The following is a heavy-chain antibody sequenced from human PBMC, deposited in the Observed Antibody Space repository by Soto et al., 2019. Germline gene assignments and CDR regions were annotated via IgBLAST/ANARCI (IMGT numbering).Heavy chain of an antibody. CDR2: IYYSGST. D-gene: IGHD3-10*01. CDR1: GGSISSYY. CDR3: ARLLWSRGDWFDP. J-gene: IGHJ5*02. Sequence: QVQLQESGPGLVKPSETLSLTCTVSGGSISSYYWRWIRQPPGKGLAWIGYIYYSGSTNYNPSLKSRVTISVDTSKNQFSLKLSSVTAADTAVYYCARLLWSRGDWFDPWGQGTLVTVSS. V-gene: IGHV4-59*08.